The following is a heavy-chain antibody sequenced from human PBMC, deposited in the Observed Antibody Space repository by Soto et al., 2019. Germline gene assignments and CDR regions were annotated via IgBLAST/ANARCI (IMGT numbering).Heavy chain of an antibody. CDR1: GFTFSSYW. D-gene: IGHD3-3*01. CDR2: IKQDGSEK. V-gene: IGHV3-7*01. CDR3: AREDITIFGVVPFDY. J-gene: IGHJ4*02. Sequence: GGSLRLSCAASGFTFSSYWMSWVRQAPGKGLEWVANIKQDGSEKYYVDSVKGRFTISRDNAKNSLYLQMNSLRAEDTAVYYCAREDITIFGVVPFDYWGQGTLVTVSS.